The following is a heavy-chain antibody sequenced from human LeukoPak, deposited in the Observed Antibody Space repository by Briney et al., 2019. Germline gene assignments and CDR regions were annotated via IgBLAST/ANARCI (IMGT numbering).Heavy chain of an antibody. V-gene: IGHV3-66*01. D-gene: IGHD6-19*01. CDR2: SYSGNTT. CDR3: AIYSSGRRGYYFDS. J-gene: IGHJ4*02. Sequence: QSGGSLRLSCAASGFTVSSNYMSWVRQAPGKGLEGVAISYSGNTTYCADSVRGRFTISRDKSKNRLHLQMNSLRAEDTAVYYCAIYSSGRRGYYFDSWGQGTLVTVSS. CDR1: GFTVSSNY.